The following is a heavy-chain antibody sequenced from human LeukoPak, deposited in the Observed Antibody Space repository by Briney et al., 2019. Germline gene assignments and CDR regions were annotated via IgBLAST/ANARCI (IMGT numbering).Heavy chain of an antibody. CDR1: GFTVSSNY. CDR3: ASIKVAVAGSGA. Sequence: GGSLRLSCAASGFTVSSNYMSWVRQAPGKGMEWVSVIYSGGSTYYADSVKGRFTISRDNSKNTLYLQMNSLRAEDTAVYYCASIKVAVAGSGAWGQGTLVTVSS. CDR2: IYSGGST. V-gene: IGHV3-53*01. J-gene: IGHJ4*02. D-gene: IGHD6-19*01.